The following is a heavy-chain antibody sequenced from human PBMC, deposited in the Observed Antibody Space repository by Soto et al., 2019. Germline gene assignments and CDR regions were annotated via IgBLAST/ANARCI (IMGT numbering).Heavy chain of an antibody. CDR1: GFIFSNVW. CDR2: IKSKSDDGTT. V-gene: IGHV3-15*01. Sequence: GGSLRLSCAGSGFIFSNVWMNWVRQAPGKGLEWVGHIKSKSDDGTTDYAAPVKGRFTISRDDSKNTLYLEMNSLQSEDTALYYCNTYGVGATNNWFDPWGQGTLVTVSS. J-gene: IGHJ5*01. CDR3: NTYGVGATNNWFDP. D-gene: IGHD1-26*01.